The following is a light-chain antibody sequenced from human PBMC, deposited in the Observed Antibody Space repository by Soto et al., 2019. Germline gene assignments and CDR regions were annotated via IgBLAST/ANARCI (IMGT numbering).Light chain of an antibody. J-gene: IGLJ1*01. CDR2: TTN. CDR1: NSNIGSDI. V-gene: IGLV1-44*01. Sequence: QPVLTQPPSASGTPGQRATISCCGSNSNIGSDIVNCYQLLPGAATDVLINTTNHRPSGVPERFSGSKSGTAASLAISGLQSEDEANSSCDTWDGGRSGPFVFGAGTKLTVL. CDR3: DTWDGGRSGPFV.